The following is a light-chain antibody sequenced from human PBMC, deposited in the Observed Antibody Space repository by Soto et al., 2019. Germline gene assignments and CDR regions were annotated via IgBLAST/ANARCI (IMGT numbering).Light chain of an antibody. CDR3: QQYNDWPRT. V-gene: IGKV3-15*01. CDR2: GAS. CDR1: QSVSNN. J-gene: IGKJ3*01. Sequence: EIVMTQSPATLSVSPGERATLSCRASQSVSNNLAWYQQKPGQAPRLLIYGASTRATDIPARFSGSGSGTEFTLTISSLQSEDFAVYYCQQYNDWPRTFGPGTTVDIK.